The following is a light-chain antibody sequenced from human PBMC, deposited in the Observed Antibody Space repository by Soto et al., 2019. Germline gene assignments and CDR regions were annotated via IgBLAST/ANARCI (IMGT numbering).Light chain of an antibody. J-gene: IGKJ1*01. Sequence: EIVMTQSPANLSVAPGDSATLSCRASQSVASHLAWYQQRPGQAPRLLIYGVSTRPTGIPARFRGSGSGSEVTLTISGLQSEDSAVYYCQQYNNWPGTFGQGTKVEIK. V-gene: IGKV3-15*01. CDR1: QSVASH. CDR2: GVS. CDR3: QQYNNWPGT.